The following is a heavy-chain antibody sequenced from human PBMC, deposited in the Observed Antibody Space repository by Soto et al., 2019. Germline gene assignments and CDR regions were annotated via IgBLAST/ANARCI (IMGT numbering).Heavy chain of an antibody. CDR1: GYTFTSYG. CDR3: ARFPVRSTSCYVCKYYFVY. Sequence: ASVKVSCKASGYTFTSYGISWVRQAPGQGLEWMGWISAYNGNTNYAQKLQGRVTMTTDTSTSTAYMELRSLRSDDTAVYYCARFPVRSTSCYVCKYYFVYWGQGTLVTVSS. CDR2: ISAYNGNT. D-gene: IGHD2-2*01. V-gene: IGHV1-18*01. J-gene: IGHJ4*02.